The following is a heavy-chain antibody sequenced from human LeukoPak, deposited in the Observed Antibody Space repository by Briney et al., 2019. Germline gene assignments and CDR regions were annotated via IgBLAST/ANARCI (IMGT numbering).Heavy chain of an antibody. D-gene: IGHD1-14*01. CDR2: INAGNGNT. J-gene: IGHJ4*02. CDR1: GYTFTSYA. Sequence: ASVEVSCQAYGYTFTSYAMLWVRPAPGQMLEWMGWINAGNGNTKYSRNFQCRVTITRDTSASTAYMELRSLRSDDTAVYYCARDRSASGHFDYWGQGTLVTVSS. CDR3: ARDRSASGHFDY. V-gene: IGHV1-3*01.